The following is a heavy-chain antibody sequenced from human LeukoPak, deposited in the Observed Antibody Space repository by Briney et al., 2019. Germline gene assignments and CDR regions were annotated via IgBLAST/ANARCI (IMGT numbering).Heavy chain of an antibody. D-gene: IGHD5-12*01. CDR3: AKHPLISVVPTIDETNHFIW. Sequence: PGGSLRLSCAASGFTFGSYAMSWVRQAPGKGLEWVSSIRGSGSNTYYADSVRGRFTIYRDNSKNTLFLQMNSLRAEDTAVYYCAKHPLISVVPTIDETNHFIWWGQGTMVTVSS. CDR2: IRGSGSNT. CDR1: GFTFGSYA. J-gene: IGHJ3*01. V-gene: IGHV3-23*01.